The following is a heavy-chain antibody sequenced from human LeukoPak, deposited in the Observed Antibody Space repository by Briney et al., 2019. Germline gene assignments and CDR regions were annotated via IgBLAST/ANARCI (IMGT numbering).Heavy chain of an antibody. J-gene: IGHJ5*02. V-gene: IGHV1-24*01. CDR1: GYTLTELS. D-gene: IGHD2-2*01. CDR2: FDPEDGET. CDR3: ATAAYCSSTSCSLSTELDP. Sequence: VASVKVSCKVSGYTLTELSMHWVRQAPGKGLEWMGGFDPEDGETIYAQKFQGRVTMTEDTSTDTAYMELSSLRSEDTAVYYCATAAYCSSTSCSLSTELDPWGQGTLVTVSS.